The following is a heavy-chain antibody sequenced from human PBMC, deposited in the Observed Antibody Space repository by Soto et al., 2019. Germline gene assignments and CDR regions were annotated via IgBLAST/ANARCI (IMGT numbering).Heavy chain of an antibody. CDR2: VYPSDSDV. D-gene: IGHD3-16*01. CDR1: GYRFTSSW. J-gene: IGHJ5*01. V-gene: IGHV5-51*01. CDR3: TKGATSALDS. Sequence: LGESLKISCQGSGYRFTSSWIGWVRQMPGKGLEWLGHVYPSDSDVRYIPSFEGRVTISADNSINTAYLHLLNLKASDTAIYYCTKGATSALDSWGQGTRVTVSS.